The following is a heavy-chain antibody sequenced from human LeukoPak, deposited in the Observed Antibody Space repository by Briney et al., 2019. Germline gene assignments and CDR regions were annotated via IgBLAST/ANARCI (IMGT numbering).Heavy chain of an antibody. D-gene: IGHD3-3*01. V-gene: IGHV4-38-2*02. CDR3: ARQHDFWSGYASGFDP. Sequence: SETLSLTCTVFDYSISSSYYWGWIRQPPGKGLEWIGSIYHSGSTYYNPSLKSRVTISVDTSKNQFSLKLSSVTAADTAVYYCARQHDFWSGYASGFDPWGQGTLVTVSS. J-gene: IGHJ5*02. CDR2: IYHSGST. CDR1: DYSISSSYY.